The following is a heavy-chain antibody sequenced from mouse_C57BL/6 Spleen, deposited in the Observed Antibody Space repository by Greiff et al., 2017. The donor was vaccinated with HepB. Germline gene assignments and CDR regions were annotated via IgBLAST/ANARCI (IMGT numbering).Heavy chain of an antibody. CDR2: IYPGSGST. V-gene: IGHV1-55*01. CDR3: ARGRGSFDY. D-gene: IGHD1-1*01. Sequence: QVQLQQSGAELVKPGASVKMSCKASGYTFTSYWITWVKQRPGQGLEWIGDIYPGSGSTNYNEKFKSTATLTVDTSSSTAYMQLSSLTSEDSAVYYCARGRGSFDYWGQGTTLTVSS. CDR1: GYTFTSYW. J-gene: IGHJ2*01.